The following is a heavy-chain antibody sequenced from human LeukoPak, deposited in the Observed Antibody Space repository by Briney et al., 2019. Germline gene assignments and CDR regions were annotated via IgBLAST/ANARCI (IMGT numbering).Heavy chain of an antibody. CDR1: GFTFSSYS. CDR3: ARYCTVGSCLDY. Sequence: PGGSLRLSCAASGFTFSSYSMNWVRQAPGKGLEWVSSISSSSSYIYYADSVKGRFTISRDNAKNSLYLQMNSLRAEDTAVYYCARYCTVGSCLDYWGQGTLVTVSS. V-gene: IGHV3-21*04. D-gene: IGHD2-15*01. J-gene: IGHJ4*02. CDR2: ISSSSSYI.